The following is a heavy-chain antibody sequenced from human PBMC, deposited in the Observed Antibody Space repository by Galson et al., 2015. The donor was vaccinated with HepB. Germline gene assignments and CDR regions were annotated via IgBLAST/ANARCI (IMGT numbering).Heavy chain of an antibody. CDR1: GGSISSYY. D-gene: IGHD5-24*01. Sequence: QVQLQESGPGLVKPSETLSLTCTVSGGSISSYYWSWIRQPPGKGLEWIGYIYYSGSTNYNPSLKSRVTISVDTSKNQFSLKLSSVTAADTAVYYCARLPAGDGYIRWGQGTLVTVSS. V-gene: IGHV4-59*08. J-gene: IGHJ4*02. CDR3: ARLPAGDGYIR. CDR2: IYYSGST.